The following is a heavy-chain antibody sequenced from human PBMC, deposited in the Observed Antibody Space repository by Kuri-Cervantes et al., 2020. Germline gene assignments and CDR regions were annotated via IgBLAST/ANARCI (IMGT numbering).Heavy chain of an antibody. CDR1: GLTFKNYG. Sequence: GESLKISCAASGLTFKNYGMHWVRQAPGKGLEWVTFIWYDGSNKYYIDSVRGRFTASRDNSKNTLYLQMNSLRVEDTAVYYCGRAGGSGWYGNFFDPWGQGTLVTVSS. J-gene: IGHJ5*02. D-gene: IGHD6-19*01. CDR2: IWYDGSNK. CDR3: GRAGGSGWYGNFFDP. V-gene: IGHV3-33*01.